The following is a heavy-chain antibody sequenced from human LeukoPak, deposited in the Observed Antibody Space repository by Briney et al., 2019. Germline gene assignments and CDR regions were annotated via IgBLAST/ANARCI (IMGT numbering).Heavy chain of an antibody. CDR3: ARGSAVGAYFDY. Sequence: GRSLRLSCAASGFTFSSYWMHWVRQAPGKGLVWVSRVHSDGSPTSYADSVKGRFTISRDNAKNTLYLQMNSLRAEDTAVYYCARGSAVGAYFDYWGQGTLVTVSS. V-gene: IGHV3-74*01. J-gene: IGHJ4*02. CDR1: GFTFSSYW. CDR2: VHSDGSPT. D-gene: IGHD3-10*01.